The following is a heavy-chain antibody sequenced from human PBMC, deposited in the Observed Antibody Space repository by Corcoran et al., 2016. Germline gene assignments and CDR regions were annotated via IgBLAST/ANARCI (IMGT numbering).Heavy chain of an antibody. V-gene: IGHV3-23*01. CDR3: AKDYYDFWSGYSYFQH. J-gene: IGHJ1*01. CDR2: ISGSGGST. D-gene: IGHD3-3*01. Sequence: EVQLLESGGGLVQPGGSLRLSCAASGFTFSSYAMSWVRQAPGKGLEWVSAISGSGGSTYYADSVKGRFTISRDNSKNTLYLQMNSLRAEDTAVYYCAKDYYDFWSGYSYFQHWGQGTLVTVSS. CDR1: GFTFSSYA.